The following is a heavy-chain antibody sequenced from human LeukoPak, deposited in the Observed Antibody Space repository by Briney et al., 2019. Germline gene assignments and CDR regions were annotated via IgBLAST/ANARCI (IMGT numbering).Heavy chain of an antibody. Sequence: SVNVSCKSSGGTFSSYAISWVRQAPGQGLEWMGGIIPIFGTANYAQKFQGRVTITTDESTSTAYMELSSLRSEDTAVYYCARLYSPKVVAAEFDAFDIWGKGTMVTVSS. D-gene: IGHD3-22*01. J-gene: IGHJ3*02. CDR3: ARLYSPKVVAAEFDAFDI. CDR2: IIPIFGTA. V-gene: IGHV1-69*05. CDR1: GGTFSSYA.